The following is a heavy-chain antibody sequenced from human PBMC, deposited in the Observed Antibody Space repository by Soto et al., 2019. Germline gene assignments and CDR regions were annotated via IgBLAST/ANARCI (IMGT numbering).Heavy chain of an antibody. CDR3: ARLSYEHLW. CDR2: IFYSGST. CDR1: GGSISSSTYY. J-gene: IGHJ4*02. Sequence: QLQLQESGPGLVKPSETLSLTCTVSGGSISSSTYYWGWIRQSPGKGLEWIGSIFYSGSTSFNPSFKSPVTITVDTSKNQFSLKLSCVTVADTAVYYCARLSYEHLWWGQGTLVTVSS. V-gene: IGHV4-39*01. D-gene: IGHD3-3*01.